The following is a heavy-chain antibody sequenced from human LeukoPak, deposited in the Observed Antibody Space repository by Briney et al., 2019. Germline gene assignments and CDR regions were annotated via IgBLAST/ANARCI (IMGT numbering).Heavy chain of an antibody. CDR2: INSDGSST. Sequence: PGGSLRLSCAASGFTFSSYWMHWVRQAPGKGLVWVSRINSDGSSTSYADSVKGRFTISRDNAKHTLYLQMNSLRAEDTAVYYCARYRGSSGWSYDAFDIWGQGTMVTVSS. V-gene: IGHV3-74*01. D-gene: IGHD6-19*01. J-gene: IGHJ3*02. CDR1: GFTFSSYW. CDR3: ARYRGSSGWSYDAFDI.